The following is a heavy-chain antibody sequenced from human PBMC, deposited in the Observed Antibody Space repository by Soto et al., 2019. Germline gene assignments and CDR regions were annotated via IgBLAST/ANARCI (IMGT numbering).Heavy chain of an antibody. CDR1: GFTFSSYG. CDR2: IWYDGSNK. CDR3: AKVSGPLEYYYGMDV. J-gene: IGHJ6*02. Sequence: GGSLRLSCAASGFTFSSYGMHWVRQAPGKGLEWVAVIWYDGSNKYYADSVKGRFTISRDNSKNTLYLQMNSLRAEDTAVYYCAKVSGPLEYYYGMDVWGQGTTVTVSS. D-gene: IGHD1-20*01. V-gene: IGHV3-33*06.